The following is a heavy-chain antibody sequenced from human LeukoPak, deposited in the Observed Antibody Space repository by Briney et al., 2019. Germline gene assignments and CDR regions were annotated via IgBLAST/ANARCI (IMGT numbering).Heavy chain of an antibody. Sequence: SETLSLTCTVSGGSISSYYGSWIRQPPGKGLEWIGYIYYSGSTNYNPSLKSRVTISVDTSKNQFSLKLSSVTAADTAVYYCARHTEIAVPVPYFDYWGQGTLVTVSS. CDR1: GGSISSYY. CDR2: IYYSGST. CDR3: ARHTEIAVPVPYFDY. V-gene: IGHV4-59*08. J-gene: IGHJ4*02. D-gene: IGHD6-19*01.